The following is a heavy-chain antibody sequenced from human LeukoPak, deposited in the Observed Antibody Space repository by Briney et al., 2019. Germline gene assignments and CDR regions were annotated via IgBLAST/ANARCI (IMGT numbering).Heavy chain of an antibody. D-gene: IGHD5-18*01. CDR2: INHSGST. CDR3: ASRGRGYSYGYARTYYFDY. J-gene: IGHJ4*02. V-gene: IGHV4-39*07. Sequence: SETLSLTCTVSGGSISSSSYYWGWIRQPPGKGLEWIGEINHSGSTNYNPSLKSRVTISVDTSKNQFSLKLSSVTAADTAVYYCASRGRGYSYGYARTYYFDYWGQGTLVTVSS. CDR1: GGSISSSSYY.